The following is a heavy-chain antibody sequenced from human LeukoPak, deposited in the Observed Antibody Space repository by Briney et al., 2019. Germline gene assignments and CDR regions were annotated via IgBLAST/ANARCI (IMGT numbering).Heavy chain of an antibody. Sequence: PGGSLRLSCAACGFTFSHYSIDWVRQAPGKGLERVASITSSSSHIYYADSMKGRFTISRDNAKNEVYLQMHSLRAEDTAIYYCARVMMGATVTTFHYYCMDVWGVGTTVTVSS. CDR2: ITSSSSHI. D-gene: IGHD4-11*01. J-gene: IGHJ6*03. V-gene: IGHV3-21*01. CDR3: ARVMMGATVTTFHYYCMDV. CDR1: GFTFSHYS.